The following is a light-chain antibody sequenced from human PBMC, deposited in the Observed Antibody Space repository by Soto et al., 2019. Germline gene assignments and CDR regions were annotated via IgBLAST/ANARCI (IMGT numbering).Light chain of an antibody. CDR1: QSISSW. CDR3: QQYNRYFSWT. V-gene: IGKV1-5*01. Sequence: DIQMTQSPSTLSASVGDRVTITCRASQSISSWLAWYQQKPGKAPKLLIYDASSLESGVPSRFSGSGSGTEFPLTISSLQPDDFATYYCQQYNRYFSWTFGQGTKVEIK. J-gene: IGKJ1*01. CDR2: DAS.